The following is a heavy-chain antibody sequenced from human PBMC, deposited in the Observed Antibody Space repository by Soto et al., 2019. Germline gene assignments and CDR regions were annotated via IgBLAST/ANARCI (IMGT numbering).Heavy chain of an antibody. J-gene: IGHJ6*02. V-gene: IGHV3-30*09. D-gene: IGHD3-9*01. CDR3: ARSSYDDVLTGWSMDV. CDR1: GFIFSDYS. Sequence: VQLVESGGGVVQPGRSLRLSCAASGFIFSDYSMHWVRQAPGKGLEWVAVISHDGSKKYYADSVKGRFAISRDNSKNTLYLQMNSLRPDDTAVNYCARSSYDDVLTGWSMDVWGQGTMVTVSS. CDR2: ISHDGSKK.